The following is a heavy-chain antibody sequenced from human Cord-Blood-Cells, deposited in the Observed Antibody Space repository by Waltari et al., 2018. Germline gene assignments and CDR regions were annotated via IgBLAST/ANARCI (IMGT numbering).Heavy chain of an antibody. D-gene: IGHD6-13*01. CDR1: GYTFTGYY. Sequence: QVQLVQSGAEVKKPGASVKVSCKASGYTFTGYYMHWVRQPPGQGLEWMGWINPNSGGTNYAQKFQGRVTMTRDTSISTAYMELSRLRSDDTAVYYCARGRGGYSSSWYIDYWGQGTLVTVSS. CDR2: INPNSGGT. V-gene: IGHV1-2*02. J-gene: IGHJ4*02. CDR3: ARGRGGYSSSWYIDY.